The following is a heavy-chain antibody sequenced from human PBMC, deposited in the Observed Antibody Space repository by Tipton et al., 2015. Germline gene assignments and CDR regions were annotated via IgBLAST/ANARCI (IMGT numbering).Heavy chain of an antibody. J-gene: IGHJ6*02. V-gene: IGHV4-59*01. Sequence: LRLSCTVSGGSIDSYYWSWIRQPPGKRLEWIGYIDFRGSTEYNPSVKSRVSISVDRSKNQFSLRLNSVTAADTAAYFCARDLEHGMDVWGQGTTVTVS. CDR3: ARDLEHGMDV. CDR2: IDFRGST. CDR1: GGSIDSYY.